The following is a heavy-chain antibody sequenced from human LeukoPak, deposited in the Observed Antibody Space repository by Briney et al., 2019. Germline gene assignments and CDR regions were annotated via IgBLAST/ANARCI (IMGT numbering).Heavy chain of an antibody. CDR1: GGSISSSSYY. CDR2: IYYSGST. CDR3: AGTYYYTSGSYSNFDY. D-gene: IGHD3-10*01. Sequence: SETLSLTCTVTGGSISSSSYYWGWIRQPPGKGLEWIGSIYYSGSTYYNPSLKSRVTISVDTSKIQFSLKLSSVTAADTAVYYCAGTYYYTSGSYSNFDYWGQGTLVTVSS. V-gene: IGHV4-39*07. J-gene: IGHJ4*02.